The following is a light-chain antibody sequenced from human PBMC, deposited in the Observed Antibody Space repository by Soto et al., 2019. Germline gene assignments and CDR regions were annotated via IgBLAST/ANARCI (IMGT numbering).Light chain of an antibody. Sequence: EIVLTQSPGTLSLSPGERATLSCRASQSVSSIYLAWYQQKPGQAPRLLIYGASSRATGIPDRFSGSGSGTDFTLTISRLEPEDSAVYYCQQYGSSPPLTFGGGTKVEIK. V-gene: IGKV3-20*01. CDR1: QSVSSIY. J-gene: IGKJ4*01. CDR3: QQYGSSPPLT. CDR2: GAS.